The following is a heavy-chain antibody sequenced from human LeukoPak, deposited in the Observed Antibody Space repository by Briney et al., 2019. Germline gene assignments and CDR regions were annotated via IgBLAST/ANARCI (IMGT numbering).Heavy chain of an antibody. J-gene: IGHJ3*02. V-gene: IGHV5-51*01. D-gene: IGHD3-3*01. CDR2: IYPGDSHP. Sequence: GEPLKISGKGSGYSFTSYWIGWVRQMPGKGLGGMGIIYPGDSHPKYSPSFQGQVTISADKSINTAYLQWSSLKAADTAKYYCARPRSYSDFWSGYSNDACHIWGQGTMVTVSS. CDR3: ARPRSYSDFWSGYSNDACHI. CDR1: GYSFTSYW.